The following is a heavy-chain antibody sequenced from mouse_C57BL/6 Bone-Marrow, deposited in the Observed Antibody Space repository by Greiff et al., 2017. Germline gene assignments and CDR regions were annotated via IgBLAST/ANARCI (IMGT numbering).Heavy chain of an antibody. CDR3: ARRASYVGSDGD. D-gene: IGHD1-1*02. J-gene: IGHJ2*01. Sequence: VQLQQSGAELARPGASVKLSCKASGYTFTSYGISWVKQSTGQGLDCIGELYPRSGNIYYNEKFKGKATLPADKSSRTAYMELRRLPSGDSAGYVCARRASYVGSDGDWGQGGTRKVSA. V-gene: IGHV1-81*01. CDR1: GYTFTSYG. CDR2: LYPRSGNI.